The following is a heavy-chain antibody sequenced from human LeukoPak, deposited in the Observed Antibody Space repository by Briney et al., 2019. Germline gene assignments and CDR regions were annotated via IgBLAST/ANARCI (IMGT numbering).Heavy chain of an antibody. D-gene: IGHD6-6*01. CDR3: ATAQYSSSSDYFDY. CDR2: IRYDGSNK. Sequence: GGSLRLSCAASGFTFSSYDIHWVRQAPGKGLAWVAFIRYDGSNKYYADSVGGRFTISRDNSKNTLYLQMNSLRAEDTAVYYCATAQYSSSSDYFDYWGQGTLVTVSS. V-gene: IGHV3-30*02. J-gene: IGHJ4*02. CDR1: GFTFSSYD.